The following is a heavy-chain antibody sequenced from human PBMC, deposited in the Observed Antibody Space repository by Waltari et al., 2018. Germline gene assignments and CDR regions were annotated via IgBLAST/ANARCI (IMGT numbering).Heavy chain of an antibody. J-gene: IGHJ5*02. CDR3: ARGYCSGGSCYDWFDP. Sequence: PSETLSLTCTVAGGSISSYYWSWIRQPPGKGLEWIGYIYYSGSTNYNPSLKSRVTISVDTSKNQFSLKLSSVTAADTAVYYCARGYCSGGSCYDWFDPWGQGTLVTVSS. CDR2: IYYSGST. D-gene: IGHD2-15*01. CDR1: GGSISSYY. V-gene: IGHV4-59*01.